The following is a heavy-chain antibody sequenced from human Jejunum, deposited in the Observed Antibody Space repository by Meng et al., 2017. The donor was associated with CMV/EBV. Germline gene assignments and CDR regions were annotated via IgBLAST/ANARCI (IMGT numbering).Heavy chain of an antibody. D-gene: IGHD1-26*01. V-gene: IGHV3-30-3*01. J-gene: IGHJ6*02. CDR2: ISYGSLWGNNV. CDR1: YS. Sequence: YSMHLVRQAPGKGLEWLSMISYGSLWGNNVYYSDSVRGRFLVSRDSSENIIHLQLNNVRHDDTAVYYCVRMAGLRSWAYYLEPMDVWGQGTTVTVSS. CDR3: VRMAGLRSWAYYLEPMDV.